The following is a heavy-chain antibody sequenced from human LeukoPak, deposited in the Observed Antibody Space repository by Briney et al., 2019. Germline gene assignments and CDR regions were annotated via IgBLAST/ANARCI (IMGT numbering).Heavy chain of an antibody. CDR3: GRGQWTSDY. Sequence: GGSLRLSCAASGFTFSDYYMSWIREAPGKGLEWVSYISSSSSYTKNADAVKGRFTISRDNAKKSVYLQMNSLRAEDTAVYYCGRGQWTSDYWGQGTLVTVSS. V-gene: IGHV3-11*05. D-gene: IGHD3/OR15-3a*01. CDR2: ISSSSSYT. J-gene: IGHJ4*02. CDR1: GFTFSDYY.